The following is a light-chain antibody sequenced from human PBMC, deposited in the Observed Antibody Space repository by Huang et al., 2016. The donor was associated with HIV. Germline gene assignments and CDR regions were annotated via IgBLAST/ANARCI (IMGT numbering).Light chain of an antibody. Sequence: DIVMTQSPLSLPVTLGGPASISCKSSQSLLHSDGYTYLDWYLQKPGQSPQLLVYLASNRAPGVPDRVSGSGSGTDFTLKISRVEAEDVGVYYCMQTSETPLTFGGGTKVDIK. CDR2: LAS. V-gene: IGKV2-28*01. J-gene: IGKJ4*01. CDR3: MQTSETPLT. CDR1: QSLLHSDGYTY.